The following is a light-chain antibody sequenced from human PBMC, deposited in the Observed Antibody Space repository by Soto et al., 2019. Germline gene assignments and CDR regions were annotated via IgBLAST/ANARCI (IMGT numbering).Light chain of an antibody. CDR3: QQYDNWPKK. CDR1: QSVSSY. V-gene: IGKV3-15*01. CDR2: GAS. J-gene: IGKJ1*01. Sequence: EIVMTQSPVTLSVSPGEIASLSCRSSQSVSSYLAWYQHKPGQAPRLLIYGASTRATGIPARFSGRGSGTELTLTISSLQSVDFAAYYCQQYDNWPKKFGQGTKV.